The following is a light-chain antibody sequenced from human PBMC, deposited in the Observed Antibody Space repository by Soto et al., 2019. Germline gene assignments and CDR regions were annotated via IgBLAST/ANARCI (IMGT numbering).Light chain of an antibody. V-gene: IGKV1-27*01. J-gene: IGKJ3*01. CDR2: AAS. CDR1: QGISSS. CDR3: QVYHSPPFT. Sequence: DIQMTQSPSSLSASVGDTVTITCRASQGISSSLAWYQQKAGKVPDLLIYAASTLQSGVPSHFSGSGSGTDFTLTISSLQPEDVATYNCQVYHSPPFTFGPGTRVEIK.